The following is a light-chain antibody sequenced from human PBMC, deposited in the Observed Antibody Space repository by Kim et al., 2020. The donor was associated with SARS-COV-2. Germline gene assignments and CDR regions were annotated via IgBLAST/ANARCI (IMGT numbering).Light chain of an antibody. V-gene: IGLV1-40*01. CDR3: QSNDSTLGGFWV. CDR1: SANVGAEFD. CDR2: GNT. Sequence: VLISGTGTSANVGAEFDVHWYQQLPGTAPKLLIYGNTNRPSGVPERFSGSKSGTSASLAITGLQAEDEADYYCQSNDSTLGGFWVFGGGTQLTVL. J-gene: IGLJ3*02.